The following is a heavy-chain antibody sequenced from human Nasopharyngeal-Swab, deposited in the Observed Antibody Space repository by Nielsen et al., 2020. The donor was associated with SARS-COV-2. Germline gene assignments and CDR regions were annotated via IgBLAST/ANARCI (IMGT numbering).Heavy chain of an antibody. CDR2: INHPGRP. J-gene: IGHJ3*01. V-gene: IGHV4-34*01. CDR3: ARGLFDRFLVVLIPGASDL. CDR1: GSSFNGYY. D-gene: IGHD2-15*01. Sequence: SETLSLTCAVYGSSFNGYYWSWIRQSPGKGLEWIGDINHPGRPNYSPSLKSRVTISVDSFKKQFSLKLRSMTAADTGVYYCARGLFDRFLVVLIPGASDLWGQGTVVTVSS.